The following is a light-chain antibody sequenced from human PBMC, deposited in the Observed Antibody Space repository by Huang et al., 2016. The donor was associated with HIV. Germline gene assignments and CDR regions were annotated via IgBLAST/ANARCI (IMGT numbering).Light chain of an antibody. CDR3: QQYNAWPPWT. V-gene: IGKV3-15*01. Sequence: ETVMTQSPATLSVSPGERATLSCRASQSVSTNLAWYQQRPGQAPRLLIYDASTRATGVPARVSGSGSGTEFTLTISSLQSGDFAVYFCQQYNAWPPWTFGQGTKVEIK. J-gene: IGKJ1*01. CDR1: QSVSTN. CDR2: DAS.